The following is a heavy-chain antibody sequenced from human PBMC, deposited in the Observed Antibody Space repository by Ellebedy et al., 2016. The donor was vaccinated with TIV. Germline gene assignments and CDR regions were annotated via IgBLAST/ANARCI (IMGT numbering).Heavy chain of an antibody. Sequence: GGSLRLSXAASGFTFSFYWMGWVRQAPGKGLEWVANIEQFGTERHYVESVEGRFTISRDNVKNSLYLQMNSLRVEDTAVYYCVRDEAWGQGTMVTVPS. CDR1: GFTFSFYW. V-gene: IGHV3-7*01. J-gene: IGHJ3*01. CDR3: VRDEA. CDR2: IEQFGTER.